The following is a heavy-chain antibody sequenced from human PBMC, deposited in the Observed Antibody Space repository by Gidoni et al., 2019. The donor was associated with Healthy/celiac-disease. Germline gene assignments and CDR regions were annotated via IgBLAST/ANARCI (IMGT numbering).Heavy chain of an antibody. J-gene: IGHJ3*02. CDR2: ISSSSSYI. Sequence: EVQLVESGGGLVKPGGSLRLSCAASGFTFSSYSMNWVRQAPGKGLEWVSSISSSSSYIYYADSVKGRFTISRDNAKNSLYLQMNSLRAEDTAVYYCARDNLLRDDAFDIWGQGTMVTVSS. V-gene: IGHV3-21*01. CDR3: ARDNLLRDDAFDI. CDR1: GFTFSSYS. D-gene: IGHD2-15*01.